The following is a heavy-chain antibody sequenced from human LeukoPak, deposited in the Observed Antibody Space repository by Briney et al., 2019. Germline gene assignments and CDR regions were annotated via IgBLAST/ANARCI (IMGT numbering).Heavy chain of an antibody. CDR2: IKSKTDGGTT. Sequence: GGSLRLSCAASGFTFSNYAMTWVRQAPGKGLEWVDRIKSKTDGGTTDYAAPVKGIFTISRDDSKNTLYLQMNSLKTEDTAVYYCTTDLSGYDVFDYWGQGTLVTVSS. J-gene: IGHJ4*02. CDR1: GFTFSNYA. CDR3: TTDLSGYDVFDY. V-gene: IGHV3-15*01. D-gene: IGHD5-12*01.